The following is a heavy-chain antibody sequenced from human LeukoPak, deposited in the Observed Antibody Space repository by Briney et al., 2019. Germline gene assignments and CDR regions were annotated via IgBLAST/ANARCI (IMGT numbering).Heavy chain of an antibody. CDR1: GGTFSSYA. CDR2: IIPIFGTA. V-gene: IGHV1-69*13. J-gene: IGHJ4*02. CDR3: ASAPTISLDYGDYGYYFDY. Sequence: SVKVSCKASGGTFSSYAISWVRQAPGQGLEWMGGIIPIFGTANYAQKFQGRVTITADESTSTAYMELSSLRSEDTAVYYCASAPTISLDYGDYGYYFDYWGQGTLVTVSS. D-gene: IGHD4-17*01.